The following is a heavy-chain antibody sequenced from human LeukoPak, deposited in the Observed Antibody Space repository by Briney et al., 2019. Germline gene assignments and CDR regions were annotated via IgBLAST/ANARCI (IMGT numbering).Heavy chain of an antibody. Sequence: GGSLRLSCAASGFTLSSYWMSWVRQAPGKGLEWVANIKQDGSEKYYVDSVKGRFTISRDNAKNSLYLQMNSLRAEDTAVYYCARERDFFDYWGQGTLVTVSS. D-gene: IGHD3-3*01. J-gene: IGHJ4*02. V-gene: IGHV3-7*01. CDR3: ARERDFFDY. CDR1: GFTLSSYW. CDR2: IKQDGSEK.